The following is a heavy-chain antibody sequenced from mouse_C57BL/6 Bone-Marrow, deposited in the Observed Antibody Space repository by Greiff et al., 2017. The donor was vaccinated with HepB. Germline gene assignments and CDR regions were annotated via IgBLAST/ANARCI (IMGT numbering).Heavy chain of an antibody. CDR1: GYTFTSYW. CDR3: ATYYYGSSGGYFDV. CDR2: IHPNSGST. V-gene: IGHV1-64*01. D-gene: IGHD1-1*01. J-gene: IGHJ1*03. Sequence: QVQLQQPGAELVKPGASVKLSCKASGYTFTSYWMHWVKQRPGQGLEWIGMIHPNSGSTNYNEKFKSKATLTVDKSSSTAYMQLSSLTSEDSAVYYCATYYYGSSGGYFDVWGTGTTVTVSS.